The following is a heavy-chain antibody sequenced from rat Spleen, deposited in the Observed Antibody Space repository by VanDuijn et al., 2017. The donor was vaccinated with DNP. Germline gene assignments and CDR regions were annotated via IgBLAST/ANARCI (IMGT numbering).Heavy chain of an antibody. D-gene: IGHD1-11*01. CDR3: AKGPDYGGYSDYFDN. CDR1: GFSFNDYW. CDR2: INKDSNTI. Sequence: EVKLVESGGGLVQPGRSLKLSCVASGFSFNDYWMGWVRQAPGKGLEWIGQINKDSNTINYTPSLEDKFTISRDNAQNTLFLQMNKLGSEDTALYYCAKGPDYGGYSDYFDNWGQGVMVTVSS. V-gene: IGHV4-2*01. J-gene: IGHJ2*01.